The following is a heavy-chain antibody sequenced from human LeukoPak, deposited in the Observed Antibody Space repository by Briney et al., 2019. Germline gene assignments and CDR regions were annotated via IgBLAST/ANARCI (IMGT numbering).Heavy chain of an antibody. CDR3: ARERTGVGGTDY. CDR2: IFYSGST. J-gene: IGHJ4*02. D-gene: IGHD1-26*01. V-gene: IGHV4-39*07. CDR1: SGSISTSNYY. Sequence: SETLSLTCTVSSGSISTSNYYWGWVRQPPGKALEWIGNIFYSGSTYYSPSLKSRVTISLDTSRNQFSLKLNSVTAADTAVYYCARERTGVGGTDYWGQGTLVTVSS.